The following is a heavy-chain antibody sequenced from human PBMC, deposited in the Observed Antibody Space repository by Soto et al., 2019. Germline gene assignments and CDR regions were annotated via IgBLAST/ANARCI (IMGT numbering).Heavy chain of an antibody. D-gene: IGHD3-3*01. CDR3: AREGGVLRLSNWLDP. Sequence: QLQLQESGPGLVKPSETPSLTCTVSGDSVSSDSYYWSWIRQPPGKRLEWIGYISHSGSTSYNPSLQSRVSMSIDTSKNQFFLELSSVTAADTAIYYCAREGGVLRLSNWLDPWGQGTLVTVSA. CDR2: ISHSGST. CDR1: GDSVSSDSYY. V-gene: IGHV4-61*01. J-gene: IGHJ5*02.